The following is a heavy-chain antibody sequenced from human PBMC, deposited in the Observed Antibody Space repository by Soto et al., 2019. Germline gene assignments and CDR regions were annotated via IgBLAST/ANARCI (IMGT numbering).Heavy chain of an antibody. Sequence: QVQLQQWGAGLLKPSETLSLTCAVYGGSFSDSYWSWIRQPPGKGLEWIGEINHRGSTNYNPSLKGRATIAVATTKNQFPLKLSSVTAADTAVYYCARGGYTYGYGYWGHGTLVTVSS. V-gene: IGHV4-34*01. J-gene: IGHJ4*01. D-gene: IGHD5-18*01. CDR1: GGSFSDSY. CDR3: ARGGYTYGYGY. CDR2: INHRGST.